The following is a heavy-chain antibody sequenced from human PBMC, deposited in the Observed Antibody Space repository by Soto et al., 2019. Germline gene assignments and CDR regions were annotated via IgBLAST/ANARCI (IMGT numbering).Heavy chain of an antibody. V-gene: IGHV4-34*01. Sequence: TLSLTCAVYGGSFSGYYWSWIRQPPGKGLEWIGEINHSGSTNYNPSLKSRVTISVDTSKNQFSLNLSSVTAADTAVYYCARGLPYCSSTSCYGGLIDYWGQGTPVTVSS. D-gene: IGHD2-2*01. CDR1: GGSFSGYY. CDR3: ARGLPYCSSTSCYGGLIDY. J-gene: IGHJ4*02. CDR2: INHSGST.